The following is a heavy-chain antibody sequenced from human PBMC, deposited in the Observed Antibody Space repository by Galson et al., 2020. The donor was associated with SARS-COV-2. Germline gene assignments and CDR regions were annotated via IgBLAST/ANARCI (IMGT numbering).Heavy chain of an antibody. CDR2: SIHIFDTA. CDR1: GGSFSSYD. J-gene: IGHJ4*02. Sequence: SVQVSCKASGGSFSSYDINWVRQAPGQGLEWMGGSIHIFDTAKYAQKFQGRVTITADESATTAYMELTSLRSDDTAVYFCARGEVQTLDYWGQGTLVTVSS. D-gene: IGHD3-16*01. CDR3: ARGEVQTLDY. V-gene: IGHV1-69*13.